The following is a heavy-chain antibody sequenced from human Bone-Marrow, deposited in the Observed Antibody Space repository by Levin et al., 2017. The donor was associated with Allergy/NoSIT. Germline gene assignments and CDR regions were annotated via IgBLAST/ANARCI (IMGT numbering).Heavy chain of an antibody. CDR2: TYYNGST. V-gene: IGHV4-30-4*01. CDR1: GGSISSDNYY. CDR3: ARVRDGYNFGDYYFDS. J-gene: IGHJ4*02. Sequence: SETLSLTCTVSGGSISSDNYYWTWIRQPPGKGLECIGYTYYNGSTYYNPSLKSRVTISVDTSKNQFSLKLASVTAADTAVYYCARVRDGYNFGDYYFDSWGQGTLVIVSS. D-gene: IGHD5-24*01.